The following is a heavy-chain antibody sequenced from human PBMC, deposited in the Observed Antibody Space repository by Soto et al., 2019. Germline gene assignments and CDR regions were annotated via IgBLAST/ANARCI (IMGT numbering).Heavy chain of an antibody. V-gene: IGHV3-74*03. CDR1: GFTFGDYW. CDR3: ATAEVDY. J-gene: IGHJ4*02. Sequence: GGSLRLPCAASGFTFGDYWMHWVRQPPGKGPEWVSRMTGDGRTTQYADSVKGRFTASRDNAKSTLYLQMNSLRAEDTAVYYCATAEVDYWGPGTLVTVSS. CDR2: MTGDGRTT.